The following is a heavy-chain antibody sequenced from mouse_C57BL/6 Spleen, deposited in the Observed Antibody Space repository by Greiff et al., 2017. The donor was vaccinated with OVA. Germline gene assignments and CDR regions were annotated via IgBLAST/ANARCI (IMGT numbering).Heavy chain of an antibody. J-gene: IGHJ4*01. Sequence: VQLQQSGAELVMPGASVKLSCKASGYTFTSYWMHWVKQRPGQGLEWIGEIDPSDSYTNYNQKFKGKSTLTVDKSSSTAYMQLSSLTSEDSAVYYCARIYDGYLYAMDYWGQGTSVTVSS. D-gene: IGHD2-3*01. CDR3: ARIYDGYLYAMDY. CDR2: IDPSDSYT. V-gene: IGHV1-69*01. CDR1: GYTFTSYW.